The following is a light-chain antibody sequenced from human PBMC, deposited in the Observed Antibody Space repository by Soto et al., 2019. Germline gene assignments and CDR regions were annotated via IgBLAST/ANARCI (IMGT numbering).Light chain of an antibody. CDR3: QQYGSSPWT. CDR1: QSVSRNY. V-gene: IGKV3-20*01. Sequence: EIVLTQSPETLSLSPGERANLSCRATQSVSRNYLVWYQQKPGQAPRLLIYGASSRATGIPDRFGGSGSGTDFTLTISRLEPEDFAVYYCQQYGSSPWTFGQGTKVEVK. J-gene: IGKJ1*01. CDR2: GAS.